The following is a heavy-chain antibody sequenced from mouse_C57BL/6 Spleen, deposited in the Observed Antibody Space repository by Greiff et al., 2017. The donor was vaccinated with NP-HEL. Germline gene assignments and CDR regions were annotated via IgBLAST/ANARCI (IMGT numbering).Heavy chain of an antibody. J-gene: IGHJ4*01. CDR1: GYAFSSSW. Sequence: QVQLQQSGPELVKPGASVKISCKASGYAFSSSWMNWVKQRPGKGLEWIGRIYPGDGDTNYNGKFKGKATLTADKSSSTAYMQLSSLTSEDSAVYFCARGGGYDGDYYAMDYWGQGTSVTVSS. CDR3: ARGGGYDGDYYAMDY. CDR2: IYPGDGDT. D-gene: IGHD2-2*01. V-gene: IGHV1-82*01.